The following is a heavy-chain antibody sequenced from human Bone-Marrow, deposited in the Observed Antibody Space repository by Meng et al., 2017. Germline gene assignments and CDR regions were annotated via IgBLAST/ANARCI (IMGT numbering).Heavy chain of an antibody. J-gene: IGHJ6*02. Sequence: GESLKISCAASGFTFSSYAMHWVCQAPGKGLEWVSVISDDGSNKDYADAVKGRFTISRDNSKNTLYLQMNSLRAEDTAVYYCARDRKKYCHGGSCYYYGIDVWGQGTTVTVSS. V-gene: IGHV3-30*01. CDR1: GFTFSSYA. D-gene: IGHD2-15*01. CDR3: ARDRKKYCHGGSCYYYGIDV. CDR2: ISDDGSNK.